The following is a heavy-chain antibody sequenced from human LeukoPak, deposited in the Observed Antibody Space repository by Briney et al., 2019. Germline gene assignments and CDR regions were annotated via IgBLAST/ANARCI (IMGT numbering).Heavy chain of an antibody. Sequence: SETLSLTCTVSGGSISSSSYYWGWIRQPPGKGLEWIGSIYYSGSTYYNPSLKSRVTISVDTSKNQFSLKLSSVTAADTAVYYCAREEGITLNTGDAFDIWGQGTMVTVSS. CDR1: GGSISSSSYY. J-gene: IGHJ3*02. CDR3: AREEGITLNTGDAFDI. V-gene: IGHV4-39*07. D-gene: IGHD3-10*01. CDR2: IYYSGST.